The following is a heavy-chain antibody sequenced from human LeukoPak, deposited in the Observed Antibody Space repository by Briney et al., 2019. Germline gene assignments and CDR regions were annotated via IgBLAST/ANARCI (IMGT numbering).Heavy chain of an antibody. CDR3: ARRLQNYYGMDV. J-gene: IGHJ6*02. CDR2: IYYSGST. Sequence: SETLSLTCTVSGGSISSYYWSWIRQPPGKGLEWIGYIYYSGSTNCNPSLKSRVTISVDTSKNQFSLKLSSVTAADTAVYYCARRLQNYYGMDVWGQGTTVTVSS. D-gene: IGHD4-11*01. CDR1: GGSISSYY. V-gene: IGHV4-59*01.